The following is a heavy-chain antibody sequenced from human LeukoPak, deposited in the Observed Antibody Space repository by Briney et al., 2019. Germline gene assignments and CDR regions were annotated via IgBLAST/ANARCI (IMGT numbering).Heavy chain of an antibody. D-gene: IGHD6-6*01. V-gene: IGHV3-48*01. J-gene: IGHJ3*02. CDR3: ARDSSRYSSSRGDAFDI. CDR2: ISSSSSTI. CDR1: GFTFSSYS. Sequence: PGGSLRLSCAASGFTFSSYSMNWVRQAPGKGLEWVSCISSSSSTIYYADSVKGRFTISRDNAKNSLYLQMNSLRAEDTAVYYCARDSSRYSSSRGDAFDIWGQGTMVTVSS.